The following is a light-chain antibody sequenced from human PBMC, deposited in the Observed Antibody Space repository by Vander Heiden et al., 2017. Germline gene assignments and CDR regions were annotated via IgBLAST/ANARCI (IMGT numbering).Light chain of an antibody. J-gene: IGKJ1*01. CDR2: KAS. Sequence: DIQMTQSPSTLSASVGDRVTITCRASQSISSWLAWYQQKPGKAPKLLIYKASRGESGVPSRFSGSGSGTEFTLTSSSRQPDDFATYYCQQDNSYWTFGQGTKVEIK. V-gene: IGKV1-5*03. CDR1: QSISSW. CDR3: QQDNSYWT.